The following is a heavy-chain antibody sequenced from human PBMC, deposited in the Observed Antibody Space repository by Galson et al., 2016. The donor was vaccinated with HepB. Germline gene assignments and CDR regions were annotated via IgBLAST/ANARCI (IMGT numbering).Heavy chain of an antibody. CDR1: GYTFNNYG. D-gene: IGHD3-10*01. CDR2: ISGNSANS. J-gene: IGHJ3*01. Sequence: SVKVSCKASGYTFNNYGISWVRQAPGQGLEWMGWISGNSANSNSAQKFQGRVIMTTDTSTSTADMELRSLGSDDTAGYYCARDPILLRFGEDDAFDVWGQGTEVTVSS. CDR3: ARDPILLRFGEDDAFDV. V-gene: IGHV1-18*01.